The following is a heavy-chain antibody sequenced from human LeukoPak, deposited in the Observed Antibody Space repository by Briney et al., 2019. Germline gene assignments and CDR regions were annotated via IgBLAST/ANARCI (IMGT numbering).Heavy chain of an antibody. Sequence: SVKVSCKASDFAFTRSAIQWVRQARGQRLEWIGWIVVGSGDTNYAQKFQERVTITRDMSTTTAYMELTSLRSDDTAVYYCATDRKNKAWSYYWGQGTLVTVSS. D-gene: IGHD1/OR15-1a*01. CDR1: DFAFTRSA. V-gene: IGHV1-58*02. J-gene: IGHJ4*02. CDR3: ATDRKNKAWSYY. CDR2: IVVGSGDT.